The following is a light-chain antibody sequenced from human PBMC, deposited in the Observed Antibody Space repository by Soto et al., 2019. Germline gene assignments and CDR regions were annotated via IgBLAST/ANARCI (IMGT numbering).Light chain of an antibody. CDR2: ANS. V-gene: IGLV1-40*01. CDR3: QSYDTNTNAYV. J-gene: IGLJ1*01. Sequence: QAVLTQPPPVSGAPGQRVTISCTGSSSHFGAGFDVHWYQQFPGTAPKLLIYANSNRPSGVPDRFPGSKSGTSASLAITGLQAEDEADYYCQSYDTNTNAYVFGTGPKVAV. CDR1: SSHFGAGFD.